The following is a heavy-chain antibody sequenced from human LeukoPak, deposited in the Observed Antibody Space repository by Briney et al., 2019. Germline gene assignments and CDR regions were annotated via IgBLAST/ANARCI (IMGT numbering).Heavy chain of an antibody. J-gene: IGHJ4*02. D-gene: IGHD5-12*01. CDR1: GFTFSSYA. V-gene: IGHV3-23*01. Sequence: GGSLRLSCAASGFTFSSYAMSWVRQAPGKGLEWVSAISGSGGSTYYADSVKGRFTISRDNSKNTLYLQMNGLRAEDTAVYYCAKDGLRALGANLYYFDYWGQGTLVTVSS. CDR2: ISGSGGST. CDR3: AKDGLRALGANLYYFDY.